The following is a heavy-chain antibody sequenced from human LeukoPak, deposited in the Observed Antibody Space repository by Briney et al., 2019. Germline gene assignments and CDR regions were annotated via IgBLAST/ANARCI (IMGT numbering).Heavy chain of an antibody. CDR3: ARGDIVVVPAAIDTRPFDY. J-gene: IGHJ4*02. D-gene: IGHD2-2*02. V-gene: IGHV4-34*01. CDR1: GGSFSGYY. CDR2: INHSGST. Sequence: SETLSLTCAVYGGSFSGYYWSWIRQPPGKGLEWIGEINHSGSTNYNPSLKSRVTISVDTSKNQFSLKLSSVTAADTAVYYCARGDIVVVPAAIDTRPFDYWGQGTLVTVSS.